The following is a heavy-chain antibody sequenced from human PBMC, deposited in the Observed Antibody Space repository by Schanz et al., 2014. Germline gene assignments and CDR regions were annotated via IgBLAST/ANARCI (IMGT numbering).Heavy chain of an antibody. CDR1: GFTFISYD. D-gene: IGHD3-3*01. J-gene: IGHJ4*02. V-gene: IGHV3-30*18. CDR2: ISDDGSNH. CDR3: AKDVDFWSGYYLDY. Sequence: QAQLVESGGGVVQPGRSLRLSCVASGFTFISYDIHWVRQAPGKGLEWVAVISDDGSNHYYPDSVKGRFTISRDNSKNTLYLQMNSLRSEDTAVYYCAKDVDFWSGYYLDYWGQGTLXTVSS.